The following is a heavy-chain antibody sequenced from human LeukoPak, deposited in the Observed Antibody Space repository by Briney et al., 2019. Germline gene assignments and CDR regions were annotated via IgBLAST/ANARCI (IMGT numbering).Heavy chain of an antibody. CDR2: INWNGGST. CDR1: GFTFDDYG. CDR3: ARNPMVYASPHWFDP. J-gene: IGHJ5*02. D-gene: IGHD2-8*01. Sequence: PGGSLRLSCAASGFTFDDYGMSWVRQAPGKGLEWVSGINWNGGSTGYADSVKGRFTISRDNAKNSLYLQMSSLRAEDTALYYCARNPMVYASPHWFDPWGQGTLVTVSS. V-gene: IGHV3-20*04.